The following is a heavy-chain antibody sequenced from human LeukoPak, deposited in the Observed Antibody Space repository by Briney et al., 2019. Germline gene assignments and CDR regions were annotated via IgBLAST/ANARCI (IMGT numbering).Heavy chain of an antibody. Sequence: GASVKVSCKASGYTFTGYYMHWVRRAPGQGLEWMGWMNPNSGNTGYAQKFQGRVTITRNTSISTAYMELSSLRSEDTAVYYCARGFMSTQAFDIWGQGTMVTVSS. CDR3: ARGFMSTQAFDI. CDR2: MNPNSGNT. J-gene: IGHJ3*02. D-gene: IGHD3-16*01. CDR1: GYTFTGYY. V-gene: IGHV1-8*03.